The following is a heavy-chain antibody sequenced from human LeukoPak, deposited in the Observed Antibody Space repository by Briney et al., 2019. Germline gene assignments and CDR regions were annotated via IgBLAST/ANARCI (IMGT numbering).Heavy chain of an antibody. J-gene: IGHJ4*02. D-gene: IGHD3-3*01. V-gene: IGHV3-21*01. Sequence: GGSLRLSCAASGFTFSSYSMNWVRQAPGKGLEWVSSISSSSSYICYADSVKGRFTISRDNAKNSLYLQMNSLRAEDTAVYYCVRESDYDFWSGYYNLDYWGQGTLVTVSS. CDR1: GFTFSSYS. CDR3: VRESDYDFWSGYYNLDY. CDR2: ISSSSSYI.